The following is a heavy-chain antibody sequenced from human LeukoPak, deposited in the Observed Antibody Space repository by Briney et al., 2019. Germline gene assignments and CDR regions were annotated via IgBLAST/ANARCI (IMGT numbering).Heavy chain of an antibody. D-gene: IGHD3-10*01. CDR3: ARDRSPGNFDY. V-gene: IGHV3-21*01. CDR1: GFTFSSYT. Sequence: PGGSLRLSCAASGFTFSSYTMNWVRQAPGKGLEWVSSISSSSTYINYADSVKGRFTISRDNAKNSLYLQMNSLRAEDTAVYYCARDRSPGNFDYWGQGTPVTVSS. J-gene: IGHJ4*02. CDR2: ISSSSTYI.